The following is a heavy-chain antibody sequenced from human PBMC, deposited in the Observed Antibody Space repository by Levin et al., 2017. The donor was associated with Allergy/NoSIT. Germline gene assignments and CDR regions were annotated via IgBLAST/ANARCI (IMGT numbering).Heavy chain of an antibody. CDR2: INPSTGNA. CDR3: ARAGRVDTSMIAN. V-gene: IGHV1-2*04. CDR1: GYRFTADF. J-gene: IGHJ4*02. D-gene: IGHD5-18*01. Sequence: ASVKVSCKASGYRFTADFIHWVRQAPGQGLEWVGWINPSTGNAEYGQKFEGWVTLTRDTSITTAYLHLRRLKSDDTAMYFCARAGRVDTSMIANWGQGTLVTVSP.